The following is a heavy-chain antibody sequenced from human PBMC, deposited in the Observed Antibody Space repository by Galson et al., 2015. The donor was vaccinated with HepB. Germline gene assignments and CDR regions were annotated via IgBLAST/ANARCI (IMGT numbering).Heavy chain of an antibody. J-gene: IGHJ6*03. Sequence: SLRLSCAASGFTFSSYSMNWVRQAPGKGLEWVSSISSSSSYIYYADSVKGRFTISRDNAKNSLYLQMNSLRAEDTAVYYCARGPGDFWSGYYRIISSWYYYYYMDVWGKGTTVTVSS. CDR2: ISSSSSYI. CDR1: GFTFSSYS. V-gene: IGHV3-21*01. CDR3: ARGPGDFWSGYYRIISSWYYYYYMDV. D-gene: IGHD3-3*01.